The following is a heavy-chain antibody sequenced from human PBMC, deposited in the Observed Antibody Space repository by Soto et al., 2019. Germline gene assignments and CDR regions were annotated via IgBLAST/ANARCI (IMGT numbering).Heavy chain of an antibody. J-gene: IGHJ4*01. CDR1: GFAFSSYW. V-gene: IGHV3-74*01. D-gene: IGHD3-9*01. CDR2: INSDGSDT. CDR3: TTDSYFTSKLVRFDY. Sequence: GGSLRLSCAASGFAFSSYWMHWVRQAPGKGLVWVSRINSDGSDTGYADSVKGRFIISRDNAKSTLFLQMNSLKTEDTAVYYCTTDSYFTSKLVRFDYWGLGTLVTVSS.